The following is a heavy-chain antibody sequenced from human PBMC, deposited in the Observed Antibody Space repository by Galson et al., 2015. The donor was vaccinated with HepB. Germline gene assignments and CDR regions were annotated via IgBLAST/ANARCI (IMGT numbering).Heavy chain of an antibody. D-gene: IGHD5-12*01. V-gene: IGHV1-46*01. CDR1: GYTFTSYY. Sequence: SVKVSCKASGYTFTSYYMHWVRQAPGQGLEWVGIINPSGGSTSYAQKFQGRVTMTRDTSTSTVYMELSSLRSEYTAIYYCARGRTVATIFYYYYMDVWGKGTTVTVSS. CDR3: ARGRTVATIFYYYYMDV. CDR2: INPSGGST. J-gene: IGHJ6*03.